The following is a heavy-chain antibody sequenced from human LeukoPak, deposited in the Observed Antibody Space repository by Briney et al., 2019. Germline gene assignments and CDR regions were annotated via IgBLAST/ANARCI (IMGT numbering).Heavy chain of an antibody. J-gene: IGHJ5*02. CDR3: ARANIVVVPAALVWFDP. Sequence: SETLSLTCTVSGGSISSKSYYWSWIRQPAGKGLEWIGRIYTSGSTDYNPSLKSRVTISRDTSKNQFSLKLSSVTAADTAVYYCARANIVVVPAALVWFDPWGQGTLVTVSS. V-gene: IGHV4-61*02. CDR1: GGSISSKSYY. D-gene: IGHD2-2*01. CDR2: IYTSGST.